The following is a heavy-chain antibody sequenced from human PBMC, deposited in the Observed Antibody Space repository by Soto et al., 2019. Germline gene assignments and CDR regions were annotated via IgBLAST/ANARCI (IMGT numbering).Heavy chain of an antibody. D-gene: IGHD3-16*01. J-gene: IGHJ4*02. CDR1: GGTFSNYA. V-gene: IGHV1-69*05. CDR2: IIPIIGNT. CDR3: ARGGTPIDY. Sequence: SVKVSCKASGGTFSNYAFSWVRQAPGQGLDWMGRIIPIIGNTNFAQKFQGRVTMTTDESTSTAYMEVRSLRFDDTSVYYCARGGTPIDYWAQGTLVTVSS.